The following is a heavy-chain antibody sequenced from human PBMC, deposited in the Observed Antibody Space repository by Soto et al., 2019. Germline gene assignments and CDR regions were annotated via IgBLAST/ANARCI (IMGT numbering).Heavy chain of an antibody. J-gene: IGHJ4*02. CDR1: GFTFSSYA. V-gene: IGHV3-30-3*01. CDR2: ISYDGSNK. D-gene: IGHD3-3*01. CDR3: AKGGEDFRSGYEFEY. Sequence: GGSLRLSCAASGFTFSSYAMHWVRQAPGKGLEWVAVISYDGSNKYYADSVKGRFTISRDNSKNTLYLQMNSLRAEDTALYYCAKGGEDFRSGYEFEYWGQGTLVTVS.